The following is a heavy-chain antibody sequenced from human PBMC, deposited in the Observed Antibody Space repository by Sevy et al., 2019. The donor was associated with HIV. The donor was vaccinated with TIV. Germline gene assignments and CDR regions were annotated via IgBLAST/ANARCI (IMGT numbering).Heavy chain of an antibody. CDR1: GFTFSTSW. D-gene: IGHD3-3*01. Sequence: GGSLRLSCAASGFTFSTSWMSWVRQAPGKGLEWVANIKPDGSEKYYVDSVKGRFTISRDNANNSLYLQVNSLRTEDTAVYYCALDGSDYWGQGTLVTVSS. J-gene: IGHJ4*02. V-gene: IGHV3-7*01. CDR2: IKPDGSEK. CDR3: ALDGSDY.